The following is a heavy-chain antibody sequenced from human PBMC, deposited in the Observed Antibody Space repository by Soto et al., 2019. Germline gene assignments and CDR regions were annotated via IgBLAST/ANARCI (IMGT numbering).Heavy chain of an antibody. CDR1: GGTITSGRSS. J-gene: IGHJ5*02. Sequence: SETLSLTCSVSGGTITSGRSSWNWIRQSPGKGLEWIAYIYHSGSTYYNPSLKSRVTISVDRSENRFSLKLSSVTAADTAVYFCVRGSVPSGPNYFDTWGPGTLVTVSS. CDR3: VRGSVPSGPNYFDT. CDR2: IYHSGST. V-gene: IGHV4-30-2*06. D-gene: IGHD2-2*01.